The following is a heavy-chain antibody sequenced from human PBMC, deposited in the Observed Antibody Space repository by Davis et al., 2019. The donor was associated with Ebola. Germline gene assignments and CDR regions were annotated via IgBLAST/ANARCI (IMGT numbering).Heavy chain of an antibody. CDR1: GDSISSGDYY. CDR2: IYYSGST. D-gene: IGHD3-10*01. V-gene: IGHV4-61*08. J-gene: IGHJ3*02. Sequence: SETLSLTCTVSGDSISSGDYYWSWIRQPPGKGLEWIGYIYYSGSTNYNPSLKSRVTISVDTSKNQFSLKLSSVTAADTAVYYCARTIMVRGVSARYAFDIWGQGTMVTVSS. CDR3: ARTIMVRGVSARYAFDI.